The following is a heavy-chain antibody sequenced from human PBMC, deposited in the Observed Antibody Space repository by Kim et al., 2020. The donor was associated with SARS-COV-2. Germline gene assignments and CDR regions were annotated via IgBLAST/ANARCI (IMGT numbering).Heavy chain of an antibody. Sequence: GGSLRLSCAASGFTFSSYAMHWVRQAPGKGLEWVAVISYDGSNKYYADSVKGRFTISRDNSKNTLYLQMNSLRAEDTAVYYCARELSYSSSWNWVAAYYYYYGMDVWGQGTTVTVSS. V-gene: IGHV3-30*04. CDR1: GFTFSSYA. J-gene: IGHJ6*02. CDR3: ARELSYSSSWNWVAAYYYYYGMDV. CDR2: ISYDGSNK. D-gene: IGHD6-13*01.